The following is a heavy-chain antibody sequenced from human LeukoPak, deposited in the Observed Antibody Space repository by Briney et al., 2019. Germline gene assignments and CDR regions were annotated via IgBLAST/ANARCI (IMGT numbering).Heavy chain of an antibody. CDR2: ISGSGGST. CDR1: GFTFSSHA. D-gene: IGHD6-13*01. V-gene: IGHV3-23*01. CDR3: TRDWSAAGGFDY. J-gene: IGHJ4*02. Sequence: GGSLRLSCAASGFTFSSHAMSWVRQAPGKGLEWVSAISGSGGSTYYADSVKGRFTISRDNSKNTLYLQMNSLRGEDTAVYYCTRDWSAAGGFDYWGQGTLVTVSS.